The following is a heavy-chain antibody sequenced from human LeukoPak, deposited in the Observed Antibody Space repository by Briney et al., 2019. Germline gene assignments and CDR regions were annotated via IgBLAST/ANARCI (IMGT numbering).Heavy chain of an antibody. J-gene: IGHJ4*02. V-gene: IGHV3-15*01. D-gene: IGHD2-2*01. CDR2: ITSKTDGGTT. CDR3: TTPHLYCGSTSCPFDY. Sequence: GGSLRLSCAASGFTFTNYWMSWVRQAPGKGLEWVGRITSKTDGGTTDYAAPVKGRFTISRDDSKNTLYLQMNSLKTEDTAVYYCTTPHLYCGSTSCPFDYWGQGTLVTVSS. CDR1: GFTFTNYW.